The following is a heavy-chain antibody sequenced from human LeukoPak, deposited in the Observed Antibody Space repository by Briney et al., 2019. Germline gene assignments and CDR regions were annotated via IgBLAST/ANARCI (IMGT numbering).Heavy chain of an antibody. V-gene: IGHV3-21*01. D-gene: IGHD3-22*01. CDR2: ISVRGTHI. Sequence: GGSLRLSCAASGFTFSSYAMSWVRQAPGKGLEWVSSISVRGTHIYYAASVKGRFTISRDNTKNSLYLQMNSLRAEDTAVYYCARGYDSSGYYPGALDYWGQGTLVTVSS. CDR3: ARGYDSSGYYPGALDY. CDR1: GFTFSSYA. J-gene: IGHJ4*02.